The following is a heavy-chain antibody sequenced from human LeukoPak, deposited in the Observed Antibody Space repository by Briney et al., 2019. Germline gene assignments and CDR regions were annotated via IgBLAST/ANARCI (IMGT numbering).Heavy chain of an antibody. CDR3: ARAGSGHGEYFQY. V-gene: IGHV4-59*07. D-gene: IGHD2-15*01. Sequence: SDTLSLTCTVSGGSISSSYWSWIRQPPGKGLEWIGYIHYSGSTNYNPSLKSRVTISADTSKKQFSLRLSSVTAADTAMYYCARAGSGHGEYFQYWGQGNMVTVSS. J-gene: IGHJ1*01. CDR2: IHYSGST. CDR1: GGSISSSY.